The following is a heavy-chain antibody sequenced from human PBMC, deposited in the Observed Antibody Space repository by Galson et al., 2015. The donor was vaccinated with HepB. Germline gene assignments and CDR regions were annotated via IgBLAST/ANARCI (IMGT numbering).Heavy chain of an antibody. CDR1: GGTFSSYA. D-gene: IGHD4-11*01. CDR3: ARVTTVLYYYYMDV. Sequence: SVKVSYKASGGTFSSYAISWVRQAPGQGLEWMGGIIPIFGTANYAQKFQGRVTITADESTSTAYMELSSLGSEDTAVYYCARVTTVLYYYYMDVWGKGTTVTVSS. V-gene: IGHV1-69*13. J-gene: IGHJ6*03. CDR2: IIPIFGTA.